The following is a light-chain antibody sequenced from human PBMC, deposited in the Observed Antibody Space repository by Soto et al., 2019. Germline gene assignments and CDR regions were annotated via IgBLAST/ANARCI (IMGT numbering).Light chain of an antibody. V-gene: IGLV1-47*01. Sequence: QPVLTQPPSASGTSGQRVTISCSGSSSNIGSNYVYWYQQLPGTAPKLLIYRNNQRPSGVPDRFSGSKSGTSASLAISGLRSEDEADYYCAAWDDSLSGRSYVFGTGTKLTVL. CDR3: AAWDDSLSGRSYV. J-gene: IGLJ1*01. CDR2: RNN. CDR1: SSNIGSNY.